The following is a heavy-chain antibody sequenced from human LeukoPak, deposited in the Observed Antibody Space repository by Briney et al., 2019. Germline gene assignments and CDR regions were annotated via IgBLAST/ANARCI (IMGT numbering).Heavy chain of an antibody. D-gene: IGHD3-22*01. J-gene: IGHJ4*02. Sequence: SETLSLTCTVSGGSISSGGYYWSWIRQHPGKGLEWIGYIYYSGSTYYNPSLKSRVTISVDTSKNQFSLKLSSVTAADTAVYYCARDHRNYYDSSDFDYWGQGTLVTVSS. V-gene: IGHV4-31*03. CDR3: ARDHRNYYDSSDFDY. CDR1: GGSISSGGYY. CDR2: IYYSGST.